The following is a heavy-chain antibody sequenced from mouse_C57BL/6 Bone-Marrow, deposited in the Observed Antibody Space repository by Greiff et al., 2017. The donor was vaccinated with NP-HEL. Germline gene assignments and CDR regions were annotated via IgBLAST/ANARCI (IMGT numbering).Heavy chain of an antibody. V-gene: IGHV1-54*01. CDR1: GYAFTNYL. J-gene: IGHJ2*01. CDR3: ARLGVRGDY. CDR2: INPGSGGT. Sequence: QVQLQQSGPELVKPGASVKMSCKASGYAFTNYLIEWVKQRPGQGLEWIGVINPGSGGTNYNEKFKGKATLTADKSSSTAYMQLSSLTSEDSAVYFCARLGVRGDYWGQGTTLTVSS. D-gene: IGHD2-2*01.